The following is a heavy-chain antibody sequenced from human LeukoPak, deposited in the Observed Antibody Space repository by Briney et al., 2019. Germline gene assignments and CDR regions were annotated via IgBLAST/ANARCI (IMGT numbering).Heavy chain of an antibody. J-gene: IGHJ5*02. CDR3: ARHAGATTPFDP. CDR1: GGSISSHY. V-gene: IGHV4-59*08. Sequence: SETLSLTCTVSGGSISSHYWSWIRQSPGKGLEWIGHMYYTGTTNYNPSLQSRVTISEDTSRKQFSLKLSSVTAADTAVYYCARHAGATTPFDPWGQGALVTVSS. CDR2: MYYTGTT. D-gene: IGHD1-26*01.